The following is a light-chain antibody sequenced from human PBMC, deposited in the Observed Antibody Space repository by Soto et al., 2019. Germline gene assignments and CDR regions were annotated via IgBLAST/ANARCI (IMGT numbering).Light chain of an antibody. CDR2: AAS. J-gene: IGKJ1*01. CDR3: QKYNGAPWT. V-gene: IGKV1-27*01. CDR1: QGISNY. Sequence: DIQMTQSPSSLSASVGDRVTITCRASQGISNYLAWYQQKPGEVPKLLIFAASTLQSGVPSRFSGSGSGTDFTLTISSLQPEDVATYYCQKYNGAPWTFGQGTRVEIK.